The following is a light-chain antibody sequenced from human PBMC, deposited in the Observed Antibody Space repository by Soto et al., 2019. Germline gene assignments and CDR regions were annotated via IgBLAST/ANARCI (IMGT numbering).Light chain of an antibody. CDR1: QSVSSY. V-gene: IGKV3-11*01. CDR3: LRRSNWPTT. CDR2: DAS. Sequence: EIVLTQSPATLPLSPGDRATLSCRASQSVSSYLAWYQQIPGQAPRLLIHDASNRATGIPARFSGSWSGKDFTRTITTLEPEDFAVYYCLRRSNWPTTFGGGTKVEIK. J-gene: IGKJ4*01.